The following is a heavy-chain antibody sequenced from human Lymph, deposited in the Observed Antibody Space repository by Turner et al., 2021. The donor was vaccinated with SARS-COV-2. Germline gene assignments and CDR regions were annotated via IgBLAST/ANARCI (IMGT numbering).Heavy chain of an antibody. J-gene: IGHJ5*02. V-gene: IGHV4-59*01. CDR2: IYYRGST. D-gene: IGHD2-21*02. Sequence: QVQLQESGPSLVKPLEPLSLPCTVSGGSMNSNYWSWIRQPPGKRLEWIGYIYYRGSTNYNPSLKSRVTISVDTSKNQFSLKLTSVTAADTAIYYCARETVNNWVDPWGQGILVTVSS. CDR1: GGSMNSNY. CDR3: ARETVNNWVDP.